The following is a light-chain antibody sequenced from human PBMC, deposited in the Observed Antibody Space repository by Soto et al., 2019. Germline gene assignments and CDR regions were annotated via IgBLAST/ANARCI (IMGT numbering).Light chain of an antibody. Sequence: EIVLTQSPATPSFSPGERATLSLKASQSVYNYLGWYQQKPGQAPRLLIYDASNRATGIPARFSGSGSGTDFTLTISSLEPEDFAVYYCQQRSNWPLTFGGGTKVDIK. J-gene: IGKJ4*01. CDR3: QQRSNWPLT. V-gene: IGKV3-11*01. CDR2: DAS. CDR1: QSVYNY.